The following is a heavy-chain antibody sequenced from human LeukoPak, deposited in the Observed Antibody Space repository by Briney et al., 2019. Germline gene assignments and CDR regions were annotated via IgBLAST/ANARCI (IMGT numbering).Heavy chain of an antibody. D-gene: IGHD3-10*01. CDR2: ISGSGGST. Sequence: GGSLRLSCAASGFTFSSYAMSWVRQAPGKGLEWVSAISGSGGSTYYADSVKGRFTISRDNSKNTLYLQMNSLRAEGTAVYYCAKDGSGSYYFDYYYYYGMDVWGKGTTVTVSS. V-gene: IGHV3-23*01. J-gene: IGHJ6*04. CDR1: GFTFSSYA. CDR3: AKDGSGSYYFDYYYYYGMDV.